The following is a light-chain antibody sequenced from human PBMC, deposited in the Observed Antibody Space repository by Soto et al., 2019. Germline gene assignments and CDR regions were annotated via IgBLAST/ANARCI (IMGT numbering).Light chain of an antibody. J-gene: IGKJ3*01. CDR1: QSLRSS. CDR3: QQYNRWPFT. Sequence: ETMMTQSPDTLSVSLGERATLSCRASQSLRSSLAWYQQKPGQAPRLLIYGASTRATGIPDRFSGSGSGTEFTLTISSLQSGDFAVYYCQQYNRWPFTFGPGTKVDIK. V-gene: IGKV3-15*01. CDR2: GAS.